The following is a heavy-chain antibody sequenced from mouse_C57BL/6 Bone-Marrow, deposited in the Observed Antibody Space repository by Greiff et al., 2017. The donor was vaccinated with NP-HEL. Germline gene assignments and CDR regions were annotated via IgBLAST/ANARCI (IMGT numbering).Heavy chain of an antibody. D-gene: IGHD1-1*01. CDR3: ARVYYYGSGY. CDR2: ILPNRGRT. J-gene: IGHJ4*01. CDR1: GYTFTSYW. Sequence: VQLQQPGAELVKPWASVKLSFKSSGYTFTSYWMHWVKQRPGQGLEWIGMILPNRGRTTYNEKFKSKATLTVDKSSSTAYMQLSSLTSEDSAVYYCARVYYYGSGYWGQGTSVTVSS. V-gene: IGHV1-64*01.